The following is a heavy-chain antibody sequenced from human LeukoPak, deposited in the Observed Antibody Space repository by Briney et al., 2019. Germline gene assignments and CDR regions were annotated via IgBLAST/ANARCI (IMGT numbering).Heavy chain of an antibody. D-gene: IGHD6-13*01. CDR1: GGSFSGYY. V-gene: IGHV4-34*01. Sequence: PSETLSLTCAVYGGSFSGYYWSWMRQPPGKGLEWIREINHSGSTNYNPSLKSRVTISVDTSKNQFSLKLSSVTAADTAVYYCARTISSSWYGNAFDIWGQGTMVTVSS. CDR3: ARTISSSWYGNAFDI. J-gene: IGHJ3*02. CDR2: INHSGST.